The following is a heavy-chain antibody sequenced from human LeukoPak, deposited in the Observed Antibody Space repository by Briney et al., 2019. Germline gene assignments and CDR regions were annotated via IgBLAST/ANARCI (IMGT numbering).Heavy chain of an antibody. V-gene: IGHV3-21*01. D-gene: IGHD4-17*01. CDR1: GFTFSSCS. CDR2: ISSSSSYI. J-gene: IGHJ4*02. CDR3: ARVYGDYDALDY. Sequence: GGSLRLSCAASGFTFSSCSMNWVRQAPGKGLEWVSSISSSSSYIYYADSAKGRFTISRDNAKNSLYLQMNSRRAEDTAVYYCARVYGDYDALDYWGQGTLVTASS.